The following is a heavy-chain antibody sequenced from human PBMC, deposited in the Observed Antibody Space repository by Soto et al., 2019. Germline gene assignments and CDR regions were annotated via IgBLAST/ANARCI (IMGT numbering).Heavy chain of an antibody. J-gene: IGHJ4*02. V-gene: IGHV1-18*01. D-gene: IGHD6-19*01. Sequence: QVQLVQSGGEVRKPGASVKVSCKASGDTITNYGISWVRQAPGQGLEWMGWISFYNGNTKYAQNLQGRVTLTTDTSKSTAYMEVRSLRSDDTAVYYCASATSIAVAGKESWGQGTLVTVSS. CDR2: ISFYNGNT. CDR3: ASATSIAVAGKES. CDR1: GDTITNYG.